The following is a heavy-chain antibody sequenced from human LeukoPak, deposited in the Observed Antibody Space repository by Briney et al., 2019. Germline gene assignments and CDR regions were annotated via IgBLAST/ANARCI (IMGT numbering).Heavy chain of an antibody. CDR1: GGSISSSSYY. CDR3: ARGLYSSSWYDAFDI. D-gene: IGHD6-13*01. Sequence: SETLSLTCTVSGGSISSSSYYWGWIRQPPGKGLEWIGSIYYSGSTYYNPSLKSRVTISVDTSKNQFSLKLSSVTAADTAVYYCARGLYSSSWYDAFDIWGQGTMVTVSS. V-gene: IGHV4-39*01. CDR2: IYYSGST. J-gene: IGHJ3*02.